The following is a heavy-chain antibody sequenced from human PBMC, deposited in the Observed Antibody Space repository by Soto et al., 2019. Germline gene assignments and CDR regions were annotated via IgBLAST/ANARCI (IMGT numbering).Heavy chain of an antibody. V-gene: IGHV4-59*01. CDR2: IYYSGST. D-gene: IGHD5-12*01. CDR3: ARASGYPYYFDH. J-gene: IGHJ4*02. Sequence: PSETLSLTCTVSGGSISSYYWSWIRQPPGKGLEWIGYIYYSGSTNYNPSLKSRVTISVDTSKNQFSLKLSSVTAADTAVYYCARASGYPYYFDHWGQGTLVTVSS. CDR1: GGSISSYY.